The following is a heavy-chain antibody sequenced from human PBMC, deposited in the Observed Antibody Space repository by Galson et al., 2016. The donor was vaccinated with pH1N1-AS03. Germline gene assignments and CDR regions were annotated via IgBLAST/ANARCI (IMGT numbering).Heavy chain of an antibody. CDR2: ISGYNGNT. V-gene: IGHV1-18*04. CDR3: ARDDGALYYYYGLAV. J-gene: IGHJ6*02. D-gene: IGHD4-17*01. Sequence: SVKVSCKASGYKFTNYGFNWVRQAPGQGLEWKGWISGYNGNTNYAQSLQGRVTMTTYTSTSTAYMELRSLRSDDTAVYYRARDDGALYYYYGLAVWGQGTTVTVSS. CDR1: GYKFTNYG.